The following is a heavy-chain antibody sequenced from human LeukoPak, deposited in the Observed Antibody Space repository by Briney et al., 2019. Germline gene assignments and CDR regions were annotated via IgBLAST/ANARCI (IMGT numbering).Heavy chain of an antibody. Sequence: SETLSLTCTVSGASIRSYYWTWIRQPAGKGLEWIGRIYSSGSTNYSPPLKSRVTISVDKSKNQFSLKLTSVTAADTAVYYCARSPNYYDGSGYINWFDPWGQGTLVTVSS. CDR2: IYSSGST. D-gene: IGHD3-22*01. J-gene: IGHJ5*02. CDR1: GASIRSYY. CDR3: ARSPNYYDGSGYINWFDP. V-gene: IGHV4-4*07.